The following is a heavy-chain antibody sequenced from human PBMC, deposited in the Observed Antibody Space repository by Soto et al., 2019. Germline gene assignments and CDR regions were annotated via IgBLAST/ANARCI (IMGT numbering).Heavy chain of an antibody. CDR1: GFTFSTYG. D-gene: IGHD5-18*01. CDR2: IWYDGSNK. CDR3: GRDGALGDTAVVDS. V-gene: IGHV3-33*01. J-gene: IGHJ4*02. Sequence: QVQLVESGGGVVQPGKSLRLSCAASGFTFSTYGMHWVRQAPGKGLEWVAVIWYDGSNKYNGDSLKGRFTISRDNSKKTLYLQMNNLRAEDTAVYYCGRDGALGDTAVVDSWGQGTLVIVSS.